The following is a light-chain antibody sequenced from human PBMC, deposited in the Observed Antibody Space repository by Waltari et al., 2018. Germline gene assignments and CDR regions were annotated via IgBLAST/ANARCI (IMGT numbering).Light chain of an antibody. CDR2: EAS. V-gene: IGKV1-5*03. CDR3: QQYNSYSSR. J-gene: IGKJ1*01. CDR1: QCIGSW. Sequence: DIQMTQYPSTLSASVGDRVTITCRASQCIGSWLAWSQQKPGKAPKLLIYEASSLQSGVPSRFSGSGSGTDFTLTISSLQPDDFATYYCQQYNSYSSRFGQGTRLEIK.